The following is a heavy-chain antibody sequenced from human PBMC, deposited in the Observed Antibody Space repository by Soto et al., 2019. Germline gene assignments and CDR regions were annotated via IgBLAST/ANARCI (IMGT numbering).Heavy chain of an antibody. CDR3: AQEADYYGSGIMGI. J-gene: IGHJ3*02. D-gene: IGHD3-10*01. V-gene: IGHV3-9*01. CDR1: GFTFDDYA. Sequence: DVQLVESGGGLVQPGRSLRLSCAASGFTFDDYAMHWVRQAPGKGLEWVSGISWNSGSIGYADSVKGRFTISRDNAKNSLYLQMNSLRAEDTALYYCAQEADYYGSGIMGIWGQGTMVTVSS. CDR2: ISWNSGSI.